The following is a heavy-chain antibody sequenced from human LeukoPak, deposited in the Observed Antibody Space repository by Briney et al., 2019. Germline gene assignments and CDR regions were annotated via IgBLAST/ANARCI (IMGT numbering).Heavy chain of an antibody. D-gene: IGHD5-24*01. CDR2: IYYSGST. J-gene: IGHJ5*02. CDR3: ARDDGRNWFDP. Sequence: SETLSLTCTVSGVSISSYYWSWIRQPPGKGLEWIGYIYYSGSTNYNPSLKSRVTISVDTSKNQFSLKLSSVTAADTAVYYCARDDGRNWFDPWGQGTLVTVSS. V-gene: IGHV4-59*01. CDR1: GVSISSYY.